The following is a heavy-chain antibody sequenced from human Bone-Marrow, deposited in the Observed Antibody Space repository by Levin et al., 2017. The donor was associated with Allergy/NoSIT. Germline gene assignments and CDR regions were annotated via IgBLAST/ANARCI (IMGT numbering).Heavy chain of an antibody. D-gene: IGHD3-3*01. CDR2: IDGSGGST. CDR3: AKSPGRHDFWSGYYPPVTVVDY. J-gene: IGHJ4*02. V-gene: IGHV3-23*01. CDR1: GFTFDTYA. Sequence: GGSLRLSCAASGFTFDTYALNWVRQAPGEGLEWVSIIDGSGGSTHYADSVKGRFTLSRDKSKNTMYLQMSSLRGEDTAVYYCAKSPGRHDFWSGYYPPVTVVDYWGQGTLVTVS.